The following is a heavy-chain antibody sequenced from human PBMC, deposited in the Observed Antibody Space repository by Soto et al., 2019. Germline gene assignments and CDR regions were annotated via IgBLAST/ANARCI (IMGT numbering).Heavy chain of an antibody. CDR1: GFTFSSYG. CDR3: AKVSGYGAFYYYYGMDV. Sequence: GGSLRLSCAASGFTFSSYGMHWVRQAPGKGLEWVAVISYDGSNKYYADSVKGRFTISRDNSKNTLYLQMNSLRAEDTAVYYRAKVSGYGAFYYYYGMDVWGQGTTVTVSS. CDR2: ISYDGSNK. V-gene: IGHV3-30*18. J-gene: IGHJ6*02. D-gene: IGHD3-10*01.